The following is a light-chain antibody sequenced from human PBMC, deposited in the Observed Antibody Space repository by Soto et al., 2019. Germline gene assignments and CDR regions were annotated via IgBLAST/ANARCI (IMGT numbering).Light chain of an antibody. J-gene: IGLJ2*01. CDR3: SSYAGSNDVI. CDR1: SSYVGGYKY. CDR2: EVS. Sequence: QSALTQPPSASGSPGQSVTISCTGTSSYVGGYKYVSWYQQHPGKAPKLMIYEVSKRPSGVPDRFSGSKSGNTASLTVSGLQAEDEADYYCSSYAGSNDVIFGGGTKVTVL. V-gene: IGLV2-8*01.